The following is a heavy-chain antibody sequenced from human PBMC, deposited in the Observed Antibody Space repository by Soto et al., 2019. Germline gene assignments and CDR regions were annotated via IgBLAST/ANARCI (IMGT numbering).Heavy chain of an antibody. Sequence: GGSLRLSCAASGFTFSSYAMSWFRQAPGKGLEWVSAISGSGGSTYYADSVKGRFTISRDNSKNTLYLQMNSLRAEDTAVYYCAKDYQDYDFWSGYYTQFDYWGQGTLVTVSS. V-gene: IGHV3-23*01. D-gene: IGHD3-3*01. CDR2: ISGSGGST. CDR1: GFTFSSYA. J-gene: IGHJ4*02. CDR3: AKDYQDYDFWSGYYTQFDY.